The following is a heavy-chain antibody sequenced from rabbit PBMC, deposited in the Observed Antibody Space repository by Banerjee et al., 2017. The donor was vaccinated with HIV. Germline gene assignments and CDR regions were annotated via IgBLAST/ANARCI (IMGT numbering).Heavy chain of an antibody. CDR1: GFSFSSSYF. CDR2: IYTADGNT. CDR3: ARASYAGDTYANDL. D-gene: IGHD6-1*01. J-gene: IGHJ3*01. Sequence: QSLEESGGDLVKPGASLTLTCTASGFSFSSSYFMCWVRQAPGKGLEWIACIYTADGNTYYASWAKGRFTISKTSSTAVTLQMTSLTVADTATYFCARASYAGDTYANDLWGQGTLVTVS. V-gene: IGHV1S40*01.